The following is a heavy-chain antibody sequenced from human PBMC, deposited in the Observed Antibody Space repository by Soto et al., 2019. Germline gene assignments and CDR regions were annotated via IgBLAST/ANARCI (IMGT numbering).Heavy chain of an antibody. CDR1: GGTFSSYT. CDR2: IIPILGIA. D-gene: IGHD3-3*01. V-gene: IGHV1-69*02. J-gene: IGHJ6*02. CDR3: ARVHSIFGVVFGYYGMDV. Sequence: SVKVSCKASGGTFSSYTISWVRQAPGQGLEWMGRIIPILGIANYAQKFQGRVTITADTSTSTAYMELRSLRSDDTAVYYCARVHSIFGVVFGYYGMDVWGQGTTVTVSS.